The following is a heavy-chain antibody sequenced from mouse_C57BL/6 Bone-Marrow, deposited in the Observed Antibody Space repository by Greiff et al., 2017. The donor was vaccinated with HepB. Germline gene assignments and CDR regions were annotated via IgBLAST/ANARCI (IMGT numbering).Heavy chain of an antibody. D-gene: IGHD1-1*01. Sequence: VKLQESDAELVKPGASVKISCKVSGYTFTDHTIHWMKQRPEQGLEWIGYIYPRDGSTKYNEKFKGKATLTADKSSSTAYMQLNSLTSEDSAVYFCARPAGSSPYYFDYWGQGTTLTVSS. V-gene: IGHV1-78*01. J-gene: IGHJ2*01. CDR1: GYTFTDHT. CDR3: ARPAGSSPYYFDY. CDR2: IYPRDGST.